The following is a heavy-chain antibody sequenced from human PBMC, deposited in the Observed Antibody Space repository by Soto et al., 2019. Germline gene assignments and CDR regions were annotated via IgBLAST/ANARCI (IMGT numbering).Heavy chain of an antibody. CDR2: INPNSGGT. Sequence: GASVKVYCKASGYTFTGYYMHWVRQAPGQGLEWMGWINPNSGGTNYAQRFQGRVTMTRDTSISTAYMELSRLRSDDTAVYYCARDGHCSGGGCYGRDAFDIWGQGTMVTVSS. D-gene: IGHD2-15*01. J-gene: IGHJ3*02. CDR3: ARDGHCSGGGCYGRDAFDI. V-gene: IGHV1-2*02. CDR1: GYTFTGYY.